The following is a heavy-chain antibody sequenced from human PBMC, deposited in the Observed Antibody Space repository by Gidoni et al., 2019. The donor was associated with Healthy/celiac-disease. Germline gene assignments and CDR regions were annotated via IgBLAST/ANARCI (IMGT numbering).Heavy chain of an antibody. CDR3: ARDLYTTGTISLWYFDL. Sequence: QVQLQQSGPGLVKHSQTLSLTCAISGDSGPGNSAAWNWISQSPSRSREWLGRTYYRSKLYNYYAVSVKSRITINPDTSKNQFSLQLNSVPPDDTAVYYCARDLYTTGTISLWYFDLWGRGTLVTVSS. D-gene: IGHD1-1*01. V-gene: IGHV6-1*01. J-gene: IGHJ2*01. CDR1: GDSGPGNSAA. CDR2: TYYRSKLYN.